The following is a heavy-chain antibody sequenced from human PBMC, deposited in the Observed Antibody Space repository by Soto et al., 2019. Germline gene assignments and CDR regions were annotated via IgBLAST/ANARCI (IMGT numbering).Heavy chain of an antibody. D-gene: IGHD6-13*01. CDR1: GGSVSTGVHY. V-gene: IGHV4-61*08. Sequence: QVQLQESGPGLVKPSETLSLTCTVSVSGGSVSTGVHYWSWIRQPPGKGLEWIGYIYYSGSTNYIPSLKSRVTMSVDTSKNQFSLKLTSVTAADTAVYYCARGYYTSWYWFDRWGRGTLVTVSS. CDR3: ARGYYTSWYWFDR. J-gene: IGHJ2*01. CDR2: IYYSGST.